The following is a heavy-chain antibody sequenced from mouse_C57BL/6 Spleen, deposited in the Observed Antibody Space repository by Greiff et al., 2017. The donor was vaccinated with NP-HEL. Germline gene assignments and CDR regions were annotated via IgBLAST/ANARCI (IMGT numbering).Heavy chain of an antibody. J-gene: IGHJ1*03. Sequence: EVKLVESGAGLVKPGGSLKLSCAASGFTFSSYAMSWVRQTPEKRLEWVAYISSGGDYIYYAATVKGRFTISRDNARNTLYLQMSSLKSRNTAMYYCTRDYYGSRRYFDVWGTGTTVTVSS. CDR3: TRDYYGSRRYFDV. V-gene: IGHV5-9-1*02. D-gene: IGHD1-1*01. CDR1: GFTFSSYA. CDR2: ISSGGDYI.